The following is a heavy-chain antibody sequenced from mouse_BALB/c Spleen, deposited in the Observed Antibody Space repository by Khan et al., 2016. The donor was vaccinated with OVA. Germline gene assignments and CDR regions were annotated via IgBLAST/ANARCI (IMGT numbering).Heavy chain of an antibody. CDR2: ISYSGST. CDR3: ARWIAY. Sequence: VQLKQSGPGLVKPSQSLSLTCTVTGYSITSDYAWNWIRQFPGNKLEWMGYISYSGSTSYNPSLKSRISIIRETSKNPFFLQLNSVTAEDTATYYCARWIAYWGQGTLVTVSA. V-gene: IGHV3-2*02. CDR1: GYSITSDYA. J-gene: IGHJ3*01.